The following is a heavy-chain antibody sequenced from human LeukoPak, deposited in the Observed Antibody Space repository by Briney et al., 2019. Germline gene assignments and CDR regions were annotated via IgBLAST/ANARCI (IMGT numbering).Heavy chain of an antibody. Sequence: ASVNVSCKASGYTFTSYYMHWVRQAPGQGLEWMGIINPSGGSTSYAQKFQGRVTMTRDTSTSTVYMELSSLRSEDTAVYYCARERGGDGYNLDAFDIWGQGTMVTVSS. CDR2: INPSGGST. V-gene: IGHV1-46*01. J-gene: IGHJ3*02. CDR3: ARERGGDGYNLDAFDI. D-gene: IGHD5-24*01. CDR1: GYTFTSYY.